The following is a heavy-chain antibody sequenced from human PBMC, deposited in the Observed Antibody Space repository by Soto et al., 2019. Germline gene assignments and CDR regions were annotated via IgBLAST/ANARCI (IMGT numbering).Heavy chain of an antibody. J-gene: IGHJ4*02. D-gene: IGHD2-15*01. CDR3: ARYRLGYCSGGSCPRDFDY. CDR1: GLTFSDYY. CDR2: ISSSGSTI. V-gene: IGHV3-11*01. Sequence: GGSLRLSCAASGLTFSDYYMSWIRQAPGKGLEWVSYISSSGSTIYYADSVKGRFTISRDNAKNSLYLQMNSLRAEDTAVYYCARYRLGYCSGGSCPRDFDYWGQGTLVTVSS.